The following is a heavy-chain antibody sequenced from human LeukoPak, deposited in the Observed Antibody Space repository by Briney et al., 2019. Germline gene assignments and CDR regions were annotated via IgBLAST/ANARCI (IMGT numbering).Heavy chain of an antibody. D-gene: IGHD2-15*01. CDR1: GYTFTDYY. Sequence: GASVKVSCKASGYTFTDYYMHWVRQAPGQGLEWMGWINPNSGGTNYAQKFQGRVTMTRDTSISTAYMELSRLRSDDTAVYYCARGRRSGGSCYSDYWGQGTLVTVSS. V-gene: IGHV1-2*02. CDR3: ARGRRSGGSCYSDY. J-gene: IGHJ4*02. CDR2: INPNSGGT.